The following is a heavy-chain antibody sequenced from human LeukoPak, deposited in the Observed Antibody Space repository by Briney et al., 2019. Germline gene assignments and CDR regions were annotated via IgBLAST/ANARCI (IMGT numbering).Heavy chain of an antibody. V-gene: IGHV1-69*13. D-gene: IGHD5-18*01. Sequence: ASVKVSCKASGYTFTSYGISWVRQAPGQGLEWMGGIIPIFGTANYAQKFQGRVTITADESTSTAYMELSSLRSEDTAVYYCAGSDSYAPSWGQGTLVTVSS. CDR1: GYTFTSYG. J-gene: IGHJ5*02. CDR2: IIPIFGTA. CDR3: AGSDSYAPS.